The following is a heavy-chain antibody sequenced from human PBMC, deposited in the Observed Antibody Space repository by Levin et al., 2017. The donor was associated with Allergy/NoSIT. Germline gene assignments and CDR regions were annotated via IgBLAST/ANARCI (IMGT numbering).Heavy chain of an antibody. D-gene: IGHD2-15*01. CDR2: IYSGGST. J-gene: IGHJ4*02. V-gene: IGHV3-66*01. CDR1: GFTVSNNY. Sequence: GGSLRLSCAASGFTVSNNYMKWVRQAPGKGLEWVSLIYSGGSTYYADSVRGRFTISRDNSKNTLYLQMNSLRAEDTAVYYCARNGCGGGSCGYWGQGTLVTVSS. CDR3: ARNGCGGGSCGY.